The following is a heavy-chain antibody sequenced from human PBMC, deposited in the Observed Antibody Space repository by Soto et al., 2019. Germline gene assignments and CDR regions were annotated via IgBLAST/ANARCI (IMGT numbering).Heavy chain of an antibody. CDR3: ARVRVIRGVIPSHFGL. J-gene: IGHJ4*02. Sequence: ASVKVSCKASGGTFNIYGISCVLQAALQGLDWMGVIIPLYGTVNYAQKFQGRVSITADKSTSTAYMDLSSLRSDDTAVYYCARVRVIRGVIPSHFGLWGQGTLVTVSS. CDR2: IIPLYGTV. D-gene: IGHD3-10*01. CDR1: GGTFNIYG. V-gene: IGHV1-69*06.